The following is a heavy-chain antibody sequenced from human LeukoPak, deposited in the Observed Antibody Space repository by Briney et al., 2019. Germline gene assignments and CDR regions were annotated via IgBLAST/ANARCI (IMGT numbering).Heavy chain of an antibody. CDR2: INHSGST. Sequence: KPSETLSLTCAVYGGSFSGYYWRWIRQPPGKGLEWIGEINHSGSTIYNPSLKSRVTISVDTYKNQFSLKLSSVTAADTAVYYCVREGLYDSGGYYYGGYFDYWGQATLVTVSS. D-gene: IGHD3-22*01. CDR1: GGSFSGYY. J-gene: IGHJ4*02. V-gene: IGHV4-34*01. CDR3: VREGLYDSGGYYYGGYFDY.